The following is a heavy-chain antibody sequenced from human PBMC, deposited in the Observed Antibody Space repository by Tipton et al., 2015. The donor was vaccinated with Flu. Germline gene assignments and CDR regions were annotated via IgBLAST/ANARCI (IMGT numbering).Heavy chain of an antibody. CDR2: INHSGST. Sequence: TLSLTCAVYGGSFSGYYWSWIRQPPGKGLEWIGEINHSGSTNYNPSLKSRVTISVDTSKNQFSLKLSSVTAADTAVYYCARDRPTYYYDSSGYFLDAFDIWGQGTMVTVSS. D-gene: IGHD3-22*01. CDR3: ARDRPTYYYDSSGYFLDAFDI. J-gene: IGHJ3*02. V-gene: IGHV4-34*09. CDR1: GGSFSGYY.